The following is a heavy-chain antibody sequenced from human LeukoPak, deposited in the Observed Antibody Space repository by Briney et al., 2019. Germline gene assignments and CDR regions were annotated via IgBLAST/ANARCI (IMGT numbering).Heavy chain of an antibody. CDR3: ARGPPTVYYYYMDV. CDR1: EFSAGSNY. CDR2: IYSGGST. J-gene: IGHJ6*03. Sequence: GGSLRLSCAASEFSAGSNYMTWVRQAPGKGLEWVSLIYSGGSTYYADSVKGRFTISRDNSKNTLYLQMNSLRAADTAVYYCARGPPTVYYYYMDVWGKGTTVSISS. V-gene: IGHV3-66*01.